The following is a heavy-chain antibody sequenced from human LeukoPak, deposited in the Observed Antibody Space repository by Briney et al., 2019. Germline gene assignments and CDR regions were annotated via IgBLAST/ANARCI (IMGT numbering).Heavy chain of an antibody. V-gene: IGHV1-69*04. CDR3: ARERKARGYSYVYYFDY. D-gene: IGHD5-18*01. J-gene: IGHJ4*02. CDR2: IIPILGIA. CDR1: GYTFTSYG. Sequence: SVKVSCKASGYTFTSYGISWVRQAPGQGLEWMGRIIPILGIANYAQKFQGRVTITADKSTSTAYMELSSLRSEDTAVYYCARERKARGYSYVYYFDYWGQGTLVTVSS.